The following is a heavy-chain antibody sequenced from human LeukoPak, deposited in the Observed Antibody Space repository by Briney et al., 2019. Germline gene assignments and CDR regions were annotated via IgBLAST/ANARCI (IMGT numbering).Heavy chain of an antibody. V-gene: IGHV3-53*01. Sequence: GGSLRLSCAASGFTVSSNYMSWVRQAPGKGLEWVSVIYSGGSTYYADSVKGRFTISRDNSKNTLYLQMNSLRAEDTAVYYCAKVNSYGYGFFGYWGQGTLVTVSS. CDR3: AKVNSYGYGFFGY. CDR2: IYSGGST. J-gene: IGHJ4*02. CDR1: GFTVSSNY. D-gene: IGHD5-18*01.